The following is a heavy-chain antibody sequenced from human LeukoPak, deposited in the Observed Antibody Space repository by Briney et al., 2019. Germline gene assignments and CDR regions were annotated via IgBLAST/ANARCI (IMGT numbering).Heavy chain of an antibody. CDR3: AREGDTVEWDY. J-gene: IGHJ4*02. CDR2: IWYDGSNK. V-gene: IGHV3-33*01. Sequence: GGSLRLSCAASGFTFSSYGMHWVRQAPGKGLEWVAVIWYDGSNKYYADSVKGRFTISRDNSKNTLYLQMNSLRSDDTAVYYCAREGDTVEWDYWGQGTLVTVSS. CDR1: GFTFSSYG. D-gene: IGHD4-23*01.